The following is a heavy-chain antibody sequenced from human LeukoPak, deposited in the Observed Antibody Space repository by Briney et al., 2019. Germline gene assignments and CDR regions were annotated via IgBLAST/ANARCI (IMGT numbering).Heavy chain of an antibody. J-gene: IGHJ6*02. CDR1: GYTLTELS. Sequence: ASVKVSCKVSGYTLTELSMHWVRQAPGKGLEWMGGFDPEDGETIYAQKFQGRVTMTEDTSTDTAYMELSSLRSEDTAVYYCATDVYSYGPFYYYYGMDVWGQGTTVTVSS. V-gene: IGHV1-24*01. CDR2: FDPEDGET. CDR3: ATDVYSYGPFYYYYGMDV. D-gene: IGHD5-18*01.